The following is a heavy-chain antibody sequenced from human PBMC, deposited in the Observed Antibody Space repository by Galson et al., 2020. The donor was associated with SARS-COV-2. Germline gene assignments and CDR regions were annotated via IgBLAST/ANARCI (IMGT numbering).Heavy chain of an antibody. Sequence: GGYLRLSCAASGFTFSSYGMHWVRQAPGKGLEWVAVIWYYGSNKYYADSVKGRFTISRDNSKNTLYLQMNSLRAEDSAVYDCASLGVDTAMAGLGGDAFDIWGQGTMVTVSS. CDR2: IWYYGSNK. CDR1: GFTFSSYG. D-gene: IGHD5-18*01. CDR3: ASLGVDTAMAGLGGDAFDI. J-gene: IGHJ3*02. V-gene: IGHV3-33*01.